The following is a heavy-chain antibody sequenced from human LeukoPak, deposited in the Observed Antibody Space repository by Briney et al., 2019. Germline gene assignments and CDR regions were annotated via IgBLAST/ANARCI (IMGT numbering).Heavy chain of an antibody. Sequence: SETLSLTCTVSGGSISSYYWSWIRQPPGKGLEWIGYIYYSGSTNYNPSLKSRVTISVDTSKNQFSLKLSSVTAADTAVYYCARLCDYYDSSGYYYRFLGFCFDYWGQGTLVTVSS. CDR2: IYYSGST. V-gene: IGHV4-59*08. D-gene: IGHD3-22*01. CDR1: GGSISSYY. CDR3: ARLCDYYDSSGYYYRFLGFCFDY. J-gene: IGHJ4*02.